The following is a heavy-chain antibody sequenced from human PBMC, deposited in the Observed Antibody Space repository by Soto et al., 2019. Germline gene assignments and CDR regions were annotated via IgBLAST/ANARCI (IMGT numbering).Heavy chain of an antibody. J-gene: IGHJ4*02. CDR3: ARNRLAAAFIDY. V-gene: IGHV4-59*12. CDR2: IYYSGST. CDR1: GGPISSYY. D-gene: IGHD6-13*01. Sequence: PSETLSLTCTVSGGPISSYYWSWIRQPPGKGLEWIGYIYYSGSTNYNPSLKSRVTISVDTSKNQFSLKLSSVTAADTAVYYCARNRLAAAFIDYWGQGTLVTSPQ.